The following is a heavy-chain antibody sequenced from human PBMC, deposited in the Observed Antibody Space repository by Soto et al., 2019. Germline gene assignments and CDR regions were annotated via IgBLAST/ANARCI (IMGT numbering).Heavy chain of an antibody. Sequence: GASVKVSCKASGYTFTSYYMHWVRQAPGQGLEWMGIINPSGGSTSYAQKFQGRVTMTRDTSTSTVYMELSSLRSEDTAVYYCATGYYDFWSGLRYYYGMDVWGQGTTVTVSS. J-gene: IGHJ6*02. CDR1: GYTFTSYY. D-gene: IGHD3-3*01. V-gene: IGHV1-46*01. CDR2: INPSGGST. CDR3: ATGYYDFWSGLRYYYGMDV.